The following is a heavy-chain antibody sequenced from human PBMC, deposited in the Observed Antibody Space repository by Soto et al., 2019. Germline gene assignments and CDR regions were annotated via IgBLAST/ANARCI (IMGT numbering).Heavy chain of an antibody. Sequence: PGGSLRLSCAASGFTFSSYSMNWVRQAPGKGLEWVSSISSSSSYIYYADSVKGRFTISRDNAKNSLYLQMNSLRAEDTAVYYCARLVDTAMASYYYYYYGMDVWGQGTTVTVSS. CDR3: ARLVDTAMASYYYYYYGMDV. V-gene: IGHV3-21*01. J-gene: IGHJ6*02. CDR1: GFTFSSYS. CDR2: ISSSSSYI. D-gene: IGHD5-18*01.